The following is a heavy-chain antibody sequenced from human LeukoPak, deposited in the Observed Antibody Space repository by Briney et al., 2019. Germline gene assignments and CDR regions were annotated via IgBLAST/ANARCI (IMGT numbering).Heavy chain of an antibody. D-gene: IGHD6-13*01. Sequence: GGSLRLSCAASGFTFSSYSMNWVRQAPGKGVEWVSAISDNGGSTCYADSVKGRFTISRDNSKNTLYLQMNSLRAEDTAVYYCAKVMGSSWSFYYYGMDVWGQGTTVTVSS. CDR3: AKVMGSSWSFYYYGMDV. CDR1: GFTFSSYS. CDR2: ISDNGGST. V-gene: IGHV3-23*01. J-gene: IGHJ6*02.